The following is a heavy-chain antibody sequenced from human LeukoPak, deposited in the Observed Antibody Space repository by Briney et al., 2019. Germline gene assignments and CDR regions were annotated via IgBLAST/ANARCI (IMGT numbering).Heavy chain of an antibody. Sequence: PSETLSLTCTVSGGSISSGDYYWSWIRQPPGKGLEWIGYIYHSGSTYYSPSLKSRVTISVDRSKNQFSLKLSSVTAADTAVYYCARDAYYYYYMDVWGKGTTVTVSS. CDR3: ARDAYYYYYMDV. CDR1: GGSISSGDYY. J-gene: IGHJ6*03. V-gene: IGHV4-30-4*01. CDR2: IYHSGST.